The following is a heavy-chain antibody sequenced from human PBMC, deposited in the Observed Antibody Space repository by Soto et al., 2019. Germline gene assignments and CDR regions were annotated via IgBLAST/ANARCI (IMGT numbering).Heavy chain of an antibody. Sequence: GGSLRLSCAASGFTFSSYAMSWVRQAPGKGLEWVAIISYDGSNKYYADSVKGRFTISRDNSKNTLYLQMNSLRAEDTAVYYCAREAPITIFGVVTENWFDPWGQGTLVTVSS. V-gene: IGHV3-30-3*01. J-gene: IGHJ5*02. CDR3: AREAPITIFGVVTENWFDP. D-gene: IGHD3-3*01. CDR2: ISYDGSNK. CDR1: GFTFSSYA.